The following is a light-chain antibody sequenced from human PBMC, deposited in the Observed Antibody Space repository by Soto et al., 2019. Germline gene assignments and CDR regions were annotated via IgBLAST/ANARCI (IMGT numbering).Light chain of an antibody. CDR3: MQPLQTPRT. J-gene: IGKJ1*01. V-gene: IGKV2-28*01. Sequence: DIVMTQSPLSLPVTPGEPASISCRSSQSLLHSNGYNYLDWYLQKPGQSPQLLIYLGSNRASGVXDXXSGSGSGQDFTLKIRRVEAEDIGVYYCMQPLQTPRTFGQGTKVEIK. CDR1: QSLLHSNGYNY. CDR2: LGS.